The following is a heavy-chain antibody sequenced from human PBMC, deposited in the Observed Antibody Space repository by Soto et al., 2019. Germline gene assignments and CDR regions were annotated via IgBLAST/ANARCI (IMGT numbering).Heavy chain of an antibody. CDR3: ARVLVXYYYDSSGSSEGGYFDY. J-gene: IGHJ4*02. Sequence: GASVKVSCKASGYTFTSYGISWVRQAPGQGLEWMGWISAYNGNTNYAQKLQGRVTMTTDTSTSTAYMELRSLRSDDTAVYYCARVLVXYYYDSSGSSEGGYFDYWGQGTLVTVSS. D-gene: IGHD3-22*01. CDR2: ISAYNGNT. V-gene: IGHV1-18*01. CDR1: GYTFTSYG.